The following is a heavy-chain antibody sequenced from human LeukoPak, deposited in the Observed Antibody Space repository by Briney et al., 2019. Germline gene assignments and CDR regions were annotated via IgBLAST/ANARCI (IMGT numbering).Heavy chain of an antibody. J-gene: IGHJ4*02. CDR3: ARRYFDY. Sequence: GGSLRLSCAASGFTFSNYWMTWVRQAPGKGLEWVANINQDGSEKYYVDSVKGRFTISRDNARNSLYLQMNSLRAEDTVVYYCARRYFDYWGQGTLVTVSS. V-gene: IGHV3-7*01. CDR2: INQDGSEK. CDR1: GFTFSNYW.